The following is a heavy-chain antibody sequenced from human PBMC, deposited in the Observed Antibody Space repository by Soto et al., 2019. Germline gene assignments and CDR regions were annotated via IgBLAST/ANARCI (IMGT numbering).Heavy chain of an antibody. Sequence: PSETLSLTCTVSGGSISSGGYYWSWIRQHPGKGLEWIGYIYYSGSTYYNPSLKSRVTISVDLSKNQFSLKLSSVTAADTAVYYCARELNRELAPRGPWGQGTLVTVSS. D-gene: IGHD1-26*01. J-gene: IGHJ5*02. V-gene: IGHV4-31*03. CDR1: GGSISSGGYY. CDR3: ARELNRELAPRGP. CDR2: IYYSGST.